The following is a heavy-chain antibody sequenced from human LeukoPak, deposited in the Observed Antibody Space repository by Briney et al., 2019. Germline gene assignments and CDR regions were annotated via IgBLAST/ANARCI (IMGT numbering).Heavy chain of an antibody. CDR3: ARDILYDSSGYYLDY. CDR1: GFTFSSYW. D-gene: IGHD3-22*01. Sequence: TGGSLRLSCAASGFTFSSYWMHWVRQAPGKGLEWVSGINWNGVSTGYVDSVKGRFTISRDNAKNSLYLQMNSLRAEDTALYYCARDILYDSSGYYLDYWGQGTLVTVSS. V-gene: IGHV3-20*04. J-gene: IGHJ4*02. CDR2: INWNGVST.